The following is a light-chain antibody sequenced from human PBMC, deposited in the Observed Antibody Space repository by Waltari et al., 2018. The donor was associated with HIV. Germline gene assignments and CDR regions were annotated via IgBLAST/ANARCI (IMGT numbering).Light chain of an antibody. Sequence: QSVLTQPPSASATPGQRITIFCSCGTSNLQSTSVYWYQQLPGTAPTVFNYGNSQRPSGVPDRFSGSKSGTSASLIISVLRSGDEADYYCASWDDSLNAFVFGTGTKVTVL. CDR2: GNS. J-gene: IGLJ1*01. CDR3: ASWDDSLNAFV. CDR1: TSNLQSTS. V-gene: IGLV1-47*01.